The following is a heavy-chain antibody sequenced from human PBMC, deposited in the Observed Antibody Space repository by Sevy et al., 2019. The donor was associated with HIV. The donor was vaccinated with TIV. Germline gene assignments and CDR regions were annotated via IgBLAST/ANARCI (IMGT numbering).Heavy chain of an antibody. CDR3: ARGSTGNGWQVDY. D-gene: IGHD6-19*01. CDR2: IFQTGGDK. V-gene: IGHV3-7*02. Sequence: GESLRLSCAASGFIFTDYLMTWVRHTPERGLGWVATIFQTGGDKYNMDSVKGRFTISRDKAKKSLYLQMNDLRAEDTAVYYCARGSTGNGWQVDYWGQGTLVTVSS. CDR1: GFIFTDYL. J-gene: IGHJ4*02.